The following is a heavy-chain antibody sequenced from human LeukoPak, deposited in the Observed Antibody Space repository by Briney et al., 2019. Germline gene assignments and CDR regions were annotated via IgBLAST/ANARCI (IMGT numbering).Heavy chain of an antibody. Sequence: GGSLRLSCAVSGFTVSNNYMNWVRQAPGKGLEWVSIIYSGGRTYYADSAKGRFTISRDIFKNTLYPQMNSLRAEDTAVYYCARDYSYSFGEFDAFDIWGQGTMVTVSS. CDR2: IYSGGRT. V-gene: IGHV3-53*05. J-gene: IGHJ3*02. D-gene: IGHD3-10*01. CDR1: GFTVSNNY. CDR3: ARDYSYSFGEFDAFDI.